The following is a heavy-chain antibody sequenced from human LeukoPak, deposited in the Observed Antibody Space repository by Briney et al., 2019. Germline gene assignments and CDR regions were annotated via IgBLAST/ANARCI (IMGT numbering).Heavy chain of an antibody. CDR3: ARGGPPRDAFDI. J-gene: IGHJ3*02. V-gene: IGHV3-53*01. CDR1: EFTVSSNY. D-gene: IGHD3-16*01. Sequence: PGGSLRLSCAASEFTVSSNYMSWARQAPGKGLEWVSVIYSGGNTYYADSVKGRLTISRDNSKNTLSLQMNSLRADDTAVYYCARGGPPRDAFDIWGQGTMVTVSS. CDR2: IYSGGNT.